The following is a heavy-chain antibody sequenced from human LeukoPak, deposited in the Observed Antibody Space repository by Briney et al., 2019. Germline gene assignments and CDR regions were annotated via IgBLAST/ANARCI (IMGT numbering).Heavy chain of an antibody. V-gene: IGHV3-21*04. CDR2: ISSSSSYI. J-gene: IGHJ4*02. CDR1: GFTFSSYS. Sequence: GGSLRLSCAASGFTFSSYSMNWVRQAPGKGLEWVSSISSSSSYIYYADSVKGRFTISRDNSKNTLYLQMSSLRAEDTAVYYCAKVKDPASGHDYWGQGTLVTVSS. CDR3: AKVKDPASGHDY. D-gene: IGHD2-15*01.